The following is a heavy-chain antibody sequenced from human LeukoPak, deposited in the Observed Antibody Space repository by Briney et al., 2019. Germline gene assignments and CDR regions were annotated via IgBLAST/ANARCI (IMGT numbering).Heavy chain of an antibody. D-gene: IGHD1-26*01. CDR3: AKNRVGASGLAEYFEY. V-gene: IGHV3-53*01. CDR1: GFIVSSTY. CDR2: IYSGDST. Sequence: GGSLRLSCAASGFIVSSTYMSWVRQAPGKGLEWVSIIYSGDSTYYADSVKGRFTISRDNSRNTVYLQMNSLRAEDTAVYYCAKNRVGASGLAEYFEYWGQGTLVAVSS. J-gene: IGHJ1*01.